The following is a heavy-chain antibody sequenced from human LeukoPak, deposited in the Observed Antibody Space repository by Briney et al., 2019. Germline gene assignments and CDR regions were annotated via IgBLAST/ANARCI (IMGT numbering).Heavy chain of an antibody. CDR3: ARDYPGYYGMDV. CDR1: GFTFSSYS. Sequence: GGSLRLSCAASGFTFSSYSMNWVRQAPGKGLEWVSSISSSSSYIYYADSVKGRFTISRDNAKNSLYLQMNSLRAEGTAVYYCARDYPGYYGMDVWGQGTTVTVSS. J-gene: IGHJ6*02. CDR2: ISSSSSYI. V-gene: IGHV3-21*01.